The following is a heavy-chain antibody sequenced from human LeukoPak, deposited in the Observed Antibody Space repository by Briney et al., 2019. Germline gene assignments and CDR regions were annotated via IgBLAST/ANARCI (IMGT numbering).Heavy chain of an antibody. V-gene: IGHV4-34*01. Sequence: SETLSLTCAVYGGSFSGYYWSWIRQPPGKGLEWIGEINHSGSTNYNPSLKSRVTISVDTSKNQFSLKLSSVTAADTAVYYCARARMVRGVIGRYYDYWGQGTLVTVSS. CDR2: INHSGST. CDR3: ARARMVRGVIGRYYDY. D-gene: IGHD3-10*01. CDR1: GGSFSGYY. J-gene: IGHJ4*02.